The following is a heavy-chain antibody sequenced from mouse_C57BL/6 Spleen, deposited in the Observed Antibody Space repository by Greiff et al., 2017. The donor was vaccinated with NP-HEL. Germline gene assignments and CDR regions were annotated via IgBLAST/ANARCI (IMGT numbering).Heavy chain of an antibody. CDR3: ARDNYYGSSYPYWYFDV. J-gene: IGHJ1*03. V-gene: IGHV5-16*01. CDR1: GFTFSDYY. CDR2: INYDGSST. D-gene: IGHD1-1*01. Sequence: VMLVESEGGLVQPGSSMILSCTASGFTFSDYYMAWVRQVPEKGLEWVANINYDGSSTYYLDSLKSRFIISRDNAKNILYRQMSSLKSEDTATYYCARDNYYGSSYPYWYFDVWGTGTTVTVSS.